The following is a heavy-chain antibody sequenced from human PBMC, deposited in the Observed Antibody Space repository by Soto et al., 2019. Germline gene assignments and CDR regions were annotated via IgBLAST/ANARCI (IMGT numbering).Heavy chain of an antibody. CDR3: AKAYDSSGWSHHDY. D-gene: IGHD3-22*01. Sequence: PGGSLRLSCAASGFTFSSYAMSWVRQAPGKGLEWVSAISGSGGSTYYADSVKGRFTISRDNSKNTLYLQMNSLRAEDTAVYYCAKAYDSSGWSHHDYSGQGPLVTVSS. J-gene: IGHJ4*02. V-gene: IGHV3-23*01. CDR1: GFTFSSYA. CDR2: ISGSGGST.